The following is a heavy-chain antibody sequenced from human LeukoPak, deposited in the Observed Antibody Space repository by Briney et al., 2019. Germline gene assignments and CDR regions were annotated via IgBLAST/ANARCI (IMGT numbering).Heavy chain of an antibody. V-gene: IGHV4-30-4*01. Sequence: PSQTLSLTCTVSGGSISSGDYYWSWIPQPPGTGLEWIGYIYYSGSTYSNPSLKSRVTISVDTYKNQFSLKLSSVTAADTAVYYCARVYDFWGVYYFDYWGQGTLVTVSS. J-gene: IGHJ4*02. CDR1: GGSISSGDYY. CDR3: ARVYDFWGVYYFDY. CDR2: IYYSGST. D-gene: IGHD3-3*01.